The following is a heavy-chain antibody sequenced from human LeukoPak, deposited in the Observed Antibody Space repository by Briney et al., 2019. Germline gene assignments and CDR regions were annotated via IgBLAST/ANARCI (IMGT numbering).Heavy chain of an antibody. CDR3: AREATTGFFQH. J-gene: IGHJ1*01. D-gene: IGHD4-17*01. CDR2: IYTSGST. Sequence: SETLSLTCTVSGGSISSYYWSRLRQPAGKGLEWIGRIYTSGSTNYNPSLKSRVTMSVDTSKNQFSLKLSSVTAADTAVYYCAREATTGFFQHWGQGTLVTVSS. V-gene: IGHV4-4*07. CDR1: GGSISSYY.